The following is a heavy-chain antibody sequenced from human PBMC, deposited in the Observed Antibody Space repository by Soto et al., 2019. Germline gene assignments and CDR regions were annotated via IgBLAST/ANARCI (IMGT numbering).Heavy chain of an antibody. D-gene: IGHD6-6*01. V-gene: IGHV5-10-1*01. Sequence: ESLKISCKGSGYSFTSYWISWVRQMPGKGLEWMGRIDPSDSYTNYSPSFQGHVTISADKSISTAYLQWSSLKASDTAMYYCARASSSSSSPWYYGMDVWGQGTTVTVSS. CDR3: ARASSSSSSPWYYGMDV. CDR1: GYSFTSYW. CDR2: IDPSDSYT. J-gene: IGHJ6*02.